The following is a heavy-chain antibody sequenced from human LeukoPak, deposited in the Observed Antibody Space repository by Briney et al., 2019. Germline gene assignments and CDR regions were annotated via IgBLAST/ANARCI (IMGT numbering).Heavy chain of an antibody. J-gene: IGHJ3*02. CDR2: ISSSSSYI. V-gene: IGHV3-21*01. Sequence: PGGSLRLSCAASGFTFSSYSMNWVRQAPGKGLEWVSSISSSSSYIYYADSVKGRFTISRDNAKNSLYLQMNSLRAGDTAVYYCARGRYLENDAFDIWGQGTMVTVSS. CDR3: ARGRYLENDAFDI. D-gene: IGHD1-1*01. CDR1: GFTFSSYS.